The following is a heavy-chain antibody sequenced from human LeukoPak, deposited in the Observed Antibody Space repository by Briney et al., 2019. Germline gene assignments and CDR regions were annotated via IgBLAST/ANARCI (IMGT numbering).Heavy chain of an antibody. CDR1: GGSISSGGYS. CDR3: TRGGVVGATNAFDI. J-gene: IGHJ3*02. CDR2: IYHSGST. D-gene: IGHD1-26*01. Sequence: PSETLSLTCAVSGGSISSGGYSWSWIRQPPGKGLEWIGYIYHSGSTYYNPSLKSRVTISVDRSKNQFSLKLSSVTAADTAVYYCTRGGVVGATNAFDIWGQGTIVTVSS. V-gene: IGHV4-30-2*01.